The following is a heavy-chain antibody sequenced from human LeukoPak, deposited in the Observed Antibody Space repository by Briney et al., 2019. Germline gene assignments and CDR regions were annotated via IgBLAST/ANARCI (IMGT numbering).Heavy chain of an antibody. J-gene: IGHJ3*02. CDR3: ARRRSGYVADVFDI. D-gene: IGHD2-2*03. V-gene: IGHV3-48*04. Sequence: GGSLRLSCAASGFTFSSYSMNWVRQAPGKGLEWVSYISSSSSTIYYADSVKGRFTISRDNAKNSLYLQMNSLRAEDTAVYYCARRRSGYVADVFDIWGQGTMVTVSS. CDR1: GFTFSSYS. CDR2: ISSSSSTI.